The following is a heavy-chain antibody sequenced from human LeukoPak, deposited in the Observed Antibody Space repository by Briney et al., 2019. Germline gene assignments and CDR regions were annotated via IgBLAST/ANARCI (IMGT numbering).Heavy chain of an antibody. CDR2: INSDGSST. V-gene: IGHV3-74*01. J-gene: IGHJ6*02. Sequence: GGSLRLSCAASGFTFSSYWMHWVRQAPGKGLVWVSRINSDGSSTSYADSVKGRFTISGDNAKNTLYLQMNSLRAEDTAVYYCARGITMLRGVIPSHYYYGMDVWGQGTTVTVSS. D-gene: IGHD3-10*01. CDR3: ARGITMLRGVIPSHYYYGMDV. CDR1: GFTFSSYW.